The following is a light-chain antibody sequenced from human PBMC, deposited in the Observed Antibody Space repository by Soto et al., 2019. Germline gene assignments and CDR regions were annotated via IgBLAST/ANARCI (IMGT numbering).Light chain of an antibody. CDR1: QSVSSSY. J-gene: IGKJ1*01. CDR3: QPYGSSPRP. CDR2: GAS. Sequence: EIGLTQSPGTLSLSPGERATLSCRASQSVSSSYLAWYQQKPGQAPRLLIYGASSRATGIPDRVSGSGSGTDFTLTISSLEPDDFAVYYCQPYGSSPRPFGQGTKVESK. V-gene: IGKV3-20*01.